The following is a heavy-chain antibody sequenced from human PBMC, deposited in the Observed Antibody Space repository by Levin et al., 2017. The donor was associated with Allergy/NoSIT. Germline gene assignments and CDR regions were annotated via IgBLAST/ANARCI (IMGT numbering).Heavy chain of an antibody. CDR2: IIPIFGTA. CDR1: GGTFSSYA. J-gene: IGHJ4*02. Sequence: SVKVSCKASGGTFSSYAISWVRQAPGQGLEWMGGIIPIFGTANYAQKFQGRVTITADESTSTAYMELSSLRSEDTAVYYCARVRIAVAGAGAFDYWGQGTLVTVSS. V-gene: IGHV1-69*13. D-gene: IGHD6-19*01. CDR3: ARVRIAVAGAGAFDY.